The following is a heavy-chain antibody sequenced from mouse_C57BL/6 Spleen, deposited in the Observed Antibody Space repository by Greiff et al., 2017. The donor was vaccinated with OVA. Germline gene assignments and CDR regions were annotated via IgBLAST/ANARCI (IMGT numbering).Heavy chain of an antibody. D-gene: IGHD1-1*01. CDR1: GYSITSGYY. CDR2: ISYDGSN. V-gene: IGHV3-6*01. Sequence: VQLKESGPGLVKPSQSLSLTCSVTGYSITSGYYWNWIRQFPGNKLEWMGYISYDGSNNYNPSLKNRISITRDTSKNQFFLKLNSVTTEDTATYYCARRGYSFAYWGQGTLVTVSA. J-gene: IGHJ3*01. CDR3: ARRGYSFAY.